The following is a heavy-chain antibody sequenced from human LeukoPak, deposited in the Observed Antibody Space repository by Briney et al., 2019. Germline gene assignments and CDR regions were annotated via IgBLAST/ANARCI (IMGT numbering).Heavy chain of an antibody. CDR2: IWYDGSNK. CDR3: ARDYEEYFDY. J-gene: IGHJ4*02. CDR1: GFTFSDYG. Sequence: GRSLRLSCAASGFTFSDYGMHWVRQAPGKGLEWVAVIWYDGSNKYYADSVKGRFTISRDSSKNTLYLQMNSLRAEDTAVYYCARDYEEYFDYWGQGTLVTVSS. D-gene: IGHD3-3*01. V-gene: IGHV3-33*01.